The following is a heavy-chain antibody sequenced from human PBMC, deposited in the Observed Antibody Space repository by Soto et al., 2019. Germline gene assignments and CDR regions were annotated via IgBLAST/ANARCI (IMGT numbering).Heavy chain of an antibody. D-gene: IGHD3-3*01. CDR1: GFTFSSYS. V-gene: IGHV3-21*01. Sequence: GGSLRLSCAASGFTFSSYSMNWVRQAPGKGLEWVSSISSSSSYIYYADSVKGRFTISRDNAKNSLYLQMNSLRAEDTAVYYCARKAILNYYYGMDVWGQGTTVTVSS. J-gene: IGHJ6*02. CDR2: ISSSSSYI. CDR3: ARKAILNYYYGMDV.